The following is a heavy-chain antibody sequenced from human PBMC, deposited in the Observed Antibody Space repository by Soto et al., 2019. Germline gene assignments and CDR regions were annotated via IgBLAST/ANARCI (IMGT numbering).Heavy chain of an antibody. CDR3: ARDPPLGGPFDY. CDR1: GYTFDSYG. V-gene: IGHV1-18*01. D-gene: IGHD3-16*01. CDR2: INPNNGNT. Sequence: ASVKVSCKASGYTFDSYGISWGRQAPGQGLEWMGWINPNNGNTKYAQKVQGRVTMTTDTSTSTAYMELRSLRSDDTAVYYCARDPPLGGPFDYWGQGTLVTVSS. J-gene: IGHJ4*02.